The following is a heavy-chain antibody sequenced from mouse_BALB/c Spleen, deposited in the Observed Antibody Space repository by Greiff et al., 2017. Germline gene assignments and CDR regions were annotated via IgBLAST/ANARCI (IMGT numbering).Heavy chain of an antibody. CDR2: ISSGSSTI. D-gene: IGHD1-2*01. CDR3: ARDYGYDAWFAY. CDR1: GFTFSSFG. Sequence: DVKLVESGGGLVQPGGSRKLSCAASGFTFSSFGMHWVRQAPEKGLERVAYISSGSSTIYYADTVKGRFTISRDNPKNTLFLQMTSLRSEDTAMYYCARDYGYDAWFAYWGQGTLVTVSA. J-gene: IGHJ3*01. V-gene: IGHV5-17*02.